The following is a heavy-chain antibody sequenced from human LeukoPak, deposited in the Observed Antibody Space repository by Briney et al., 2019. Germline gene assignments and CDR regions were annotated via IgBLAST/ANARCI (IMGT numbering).Heavy chain of an antibody. V-gene: IGHV4-30-2*01. CDR1: GGSISSGGYS. CDR3: ARSSWPYSSSWRCFDP. D-gene: IGHD6-6*01. Sequence: SQTLSLTCAVSGGSISSGGYSWSWIRQPPGKGLEWIGYIYHSGSTYYNPSLKSRVTISVDRSKNQFSLKLSSVTAADTAVYYCARSSWPYSSSWRCFDPWGQGTLVTVSS. CDR2: IYHSGST. J-gene: IGHJ5*02.